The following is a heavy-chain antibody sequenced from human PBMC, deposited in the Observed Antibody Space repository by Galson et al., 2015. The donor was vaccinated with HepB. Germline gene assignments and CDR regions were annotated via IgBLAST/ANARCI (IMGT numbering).Heavy chain of an antibody. Sequence: ETLSLTCTVSGASISSAYWSWLRQFPGKGLEWIGYFYDSGRTNYNPSLKSRVTISVDTSKNLFSLKLTSVTAADTAVYYCARGWGPSGLKRYYYDSSGYPPYYFDYWGQGTLVTVSS. V-gene: IGHV4-59*08. CDR1: GASISSAY. CDR2: FYDSGRT. CDR3: ARGWGPSGLKRYYYDSSGYPPYYFDY. J-gene: IGHJ4*02. D-gene: IGHD3-22*01.